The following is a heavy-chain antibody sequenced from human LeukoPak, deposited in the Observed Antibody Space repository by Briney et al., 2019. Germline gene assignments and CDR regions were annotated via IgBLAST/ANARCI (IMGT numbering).Heavy chain of an antibody. J-gene: IGHJ3*02. CDR3: TRENIWDAFDS. Sequence: ASVKVSCKTSGYTFTSYLIHWVRQAPGQRLEWMGSINPGNGDTQYSHKFQDRVTIIRDTSAATAYMQLSSLRSEDTALYYCTRENIWDAFDSWGQGTMVTVSS. CDR1: GYTFTSYL. V-gene: IGHV1-3*01. CDR2: INPGNGDT. D-gene: IGHD2/OR15-2a*01.